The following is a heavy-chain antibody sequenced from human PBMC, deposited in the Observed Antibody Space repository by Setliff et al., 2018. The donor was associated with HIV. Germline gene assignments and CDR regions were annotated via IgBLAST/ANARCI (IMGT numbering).Heavy chain of an antibody. D-gene: IGHD6-6*01. J-gene: IGHJ4*02. CDR3: ARQLSNSFDY. V-gene: IGHV1-2*02. CDR1: GYTFTDYF. CDR2: ISPYDGAR. Sequence: GASVKVSCKASGYTFTDYFIHWVRQAPGQGLEWMGWISPYDGARRVSQTFRGRVTMTTDTSVNTACVELTGLTSADTAVYYCARQLSNSFDYWGQGTLVTVSS.